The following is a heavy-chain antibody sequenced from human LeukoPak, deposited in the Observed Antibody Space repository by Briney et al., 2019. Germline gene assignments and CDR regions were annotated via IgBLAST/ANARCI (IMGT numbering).Heavy chain of an antibody. V-gene: IGHV3-23*01. J-gene: IGHJ6*02. CDR2: ISGSGGST. CDR3: AKGRKSYYYGMDV. Sequence: GGSLRLSCAASGFTFSMYAMNWVRQAPGNGLEWVSGISGSGGSTYYADSVKGRFTISRDNSKNTLYLQMNSLRAEDTAVYHCAKGRKSYYYGMDVWGQGTTVTVS. CDR1: GFTFSMYA.